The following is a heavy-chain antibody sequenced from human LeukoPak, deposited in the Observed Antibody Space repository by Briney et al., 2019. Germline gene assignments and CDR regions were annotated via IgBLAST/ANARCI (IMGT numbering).Heavy chain of an antibody. CDR1: GYTFTSFG. V-gene: IGHV1-18*01. CDR3: ARGDGDY. CDR2: IRAYNGDT. D-gene: IGHD5-24*01. Sequence: ASVKISCKASGYTFTSFGVSWMRQAPGQGLEWLGWIRAYNGDTSYARKLQGRLTMTTDTSTSTAYMELRSLRSDDTAVYYCARGDGDYWGQGTLVTVSS. J-gene: IGHJ4*02.